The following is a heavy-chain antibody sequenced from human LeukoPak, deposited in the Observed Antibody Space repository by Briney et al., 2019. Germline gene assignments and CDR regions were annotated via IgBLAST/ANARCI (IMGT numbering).Heavy chain of an antibody. V-gene: IGHV3-23*01. CDR2: ISGSGGST. CDR1: GFTFSTYA. Sequence: TGGSLRLSCAASGFTFSTYAMSWVRQAPGKGLEWVSDISGSGGSTYYADSVKGRFTISRDNSKNTLYLQMNSLRAEDTAVYYCAKDTPNDSSGYWGVYWGQGTLVTVSS. D-gene: IGHD3-22*01. CDR3: AKDTPNDSSGYWGVY. J-gene: IGHJ4*02.